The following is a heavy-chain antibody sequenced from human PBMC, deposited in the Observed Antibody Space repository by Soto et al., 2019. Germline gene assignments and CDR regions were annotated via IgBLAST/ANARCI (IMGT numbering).Heavy chain of an antibody. J-gene: IGHJ6*02. CDR3: AKGLRNCSSTSCPYYYYYVMDV. CDR1: GFTFSSYA. D-gene: IGHD2-2*01. Sequence: EVQLLESGGGLVQPGGSLRLSCAASGFTFSSYAMSWVRQAPGKGLEWVSAISGSGGSTYYADSVKGRFTISRDNSKNTLYLQMNSLRAEDSAVYYCAKGLRNCSSTSCPYYYYYVMDVWGQGTTVTVSS. V-gene: IGHV3-23*01. CDR2: ISGSGGST.